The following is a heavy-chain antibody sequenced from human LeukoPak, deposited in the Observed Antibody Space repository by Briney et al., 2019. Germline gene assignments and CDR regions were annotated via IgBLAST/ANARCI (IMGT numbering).Heavy chain of an antibody. CDR2: ISGSGGST. V-gene: IGHV3-23*01. D-gene: IGHD3-22*01. CDR1: GFTFSSYA. Sequence: PGGSLRLSCAASGFTFSSYAMSWVRQAPGKGLEWVSAISGSGGSTYYADSVKGRFTISRDNSKNTLYLQMNSLRAEDTAVYYCAKEGRWYYDSSGYYYDYWGQGTLVTVSS. CDR3: AKEGRWYYDSSGYYYDY. J-gene: IGHJ4*02.